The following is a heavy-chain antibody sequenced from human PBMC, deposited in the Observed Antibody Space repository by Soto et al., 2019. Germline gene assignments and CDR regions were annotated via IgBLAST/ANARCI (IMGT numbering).Heavy chain of an antibody. Sequence: QVQLVESGGGVVQPGRSLRLSCGASGFTFSNSGMHWVRQAPGKGLEWVTVIWYDGSNTYYADSVKGRFTISRDNSRNTLYLQMNSLRAEDTAVYYCARAGCSGGSCDPDYWGQGTLVTVSS. CDR1: GFTFSNSG. J-gene: IGHJ4*02. CDR2: IWYDGSNT. CDR3: ARAGCSGGSCDPDY. V-gene: IGHV3-33*01. D-gene: IGHD2-15*01.